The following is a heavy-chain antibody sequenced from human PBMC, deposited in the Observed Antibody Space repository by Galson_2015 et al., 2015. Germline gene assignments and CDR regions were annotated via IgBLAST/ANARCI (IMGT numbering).Heavy chain of an antibody. D-gene: IGHD3-10*01. CDR3: ARYGSGSFAY. J-gene: IGHJ4*02. V-gene: IGHV1-46*01. CDR1: GYTFTSYY. CDR2: IYPSGGST. Sequence: SVKVSCKAFGYTFTSYYIHWVRQAPGQGLEWMGIIYPSGGSTTYAQKFQGRVSFTRDTSASTAYMEVNILTSEDTAVYYCARYGSGSFAYWGQGTLVTVSS.